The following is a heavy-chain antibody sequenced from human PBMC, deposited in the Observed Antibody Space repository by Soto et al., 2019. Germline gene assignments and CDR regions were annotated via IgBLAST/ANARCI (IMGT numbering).Heavy chain of an antibody. CDR2: INAGNGNT. V-gene: IGHV1-3*01. D-gene: IGHD6-13*01. CDR1: GYTFTCYS. Sequence: ASVKVSCKASGYTFTCYSIHWARQAPGQRLEWMGWINAGNGNTKYSQKFQGRVTITRDTSASTAYMELSSLRSEDTAVYYCARTGSSSWFWFDPWGQGTLVTSPQ. CDR3: ARTGSSSWFWFDP. J-gene: IGHJ5*02.